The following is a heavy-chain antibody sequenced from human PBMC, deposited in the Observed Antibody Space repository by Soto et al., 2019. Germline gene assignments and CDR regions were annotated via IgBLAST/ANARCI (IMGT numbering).Heavy chain of an antibody. J-gene: IGHJ6*02. Sequence: ASVKVSCKASGGPFSSYAIDWARQAPGQGLEWMGGIIPLFGTTNYAQKLQGRVKLTADESTRTAYMELSTLTSEDTAVYYCARGTVTGSEYNYYYYGMDVWGQGTTVTVSS. V-gene: IGHV1-69*13. CDR3: ARGTVTGSEYNYYYYGMDV. D-gene: IGHD1-1*01. CDR1: GGPFSSYA. CDR2: IIPLFGTT.